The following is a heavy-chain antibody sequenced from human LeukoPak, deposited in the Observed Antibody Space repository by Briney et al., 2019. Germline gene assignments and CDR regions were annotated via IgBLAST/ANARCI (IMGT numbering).Heavy chain of an antibody. J-gene: IGHJ4*02. CDR2: ISYDGSNK. V-gene: IGHV3-30*04. CDR1: GFTFSSYA. Sequence: GGSLRLSCAASGFTFSSYAMHWVRQAPGKGPEWVTVISYDGSNKYYADSVKGRFTISRDNSKNTLYLQMNSLGAEDTAVYYCANPPSDGDYPDWGQGTLVTVSS. D-gene: IGHD4-17*01. CDR3: ANPPSDGDYPD.